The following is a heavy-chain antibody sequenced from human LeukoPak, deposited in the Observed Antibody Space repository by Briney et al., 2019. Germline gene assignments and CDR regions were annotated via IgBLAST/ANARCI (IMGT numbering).Heavy chain of an antibody. J-gene: IGHJ6*03. V-gene: IGHV3-48*01. CDR3: ARDRERQQLPQFFYYYYMDV. CDR2: ISTSSSTM. Sequence: GGSLRLSCAASGFTFSTYSMNWVRQAPGKGLEWVSYISTSSSTMYYADSVKGRFTISRDNARNSLYLQMNSLRAEDTAVYYCARDRERQQLPQFFYYYYMDVWGKGTTVTVSS. D-gene: IGHD6-13*01. CDR1: GFTFSTYS.